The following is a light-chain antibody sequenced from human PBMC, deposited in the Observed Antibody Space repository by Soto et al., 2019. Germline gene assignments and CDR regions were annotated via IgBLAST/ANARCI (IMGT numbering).Light chain of an antibody. CDR3: QQYHYWPRT. CDR2: GAS. V-gene: IGKV3-15*01. Sequence: EVVMTQSPATLSVSPGERATLSCWASQNVNSHLAWYQQKSGRAPRLLIYGASARATDIPARFSGSGTGTEFTLTINSLQSGDFAVYFCQQYHYWPRTFGQGTKFDIK. CDR1: QNVNSH. J-gene: IGKJ1*01.